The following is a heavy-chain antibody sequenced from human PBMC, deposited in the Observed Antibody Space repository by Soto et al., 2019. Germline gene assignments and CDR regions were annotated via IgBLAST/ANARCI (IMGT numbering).Heavy chain of an antibody. J-gene: IGHJ6*02. CDR2: IIPIFGTA. Sequence: GTSVKVTCKDSGGTFSRYAISWVRQAPGQGLEWMGGIIPIFGTANYAQKFQGRVTITADESTSTAYMELSSLRSEDTAVYYCARDSHQGGATWYYYYGMDVWGQGTTVTVSS. D-gene: IGHD1-26*01. CDR3: ARDSHQGGATWYYYYGMDV. V-gene: IGHV1-69*13. CDR1: GGTFSRYA.